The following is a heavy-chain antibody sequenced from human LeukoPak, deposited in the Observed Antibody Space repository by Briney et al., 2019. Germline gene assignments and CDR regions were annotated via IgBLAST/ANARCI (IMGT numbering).Heavy chain of an antibody. CDR3: ASRNYYGSGSYYLEVSDY. CDR2: IFSGGGT. J-gene: IGHJ4*02. D-gene: IGHD3-10*01. Sequence: PGGSLRLSCAASGFTVSSNYMSWVRQAPGKGLECVSVIFSGGGTYYADSVKGRFTISRDNSKNTLYLQMNSLRAEDTAVYYCASRNYYGSGSYYLEVSDYWGQGTLVTVSS. V-gene: IGHV3-66*01. CDR1: GFTVSSNY.